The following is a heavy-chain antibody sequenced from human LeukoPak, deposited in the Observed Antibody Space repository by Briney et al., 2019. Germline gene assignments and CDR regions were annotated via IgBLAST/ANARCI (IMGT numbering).Heavy chain of an antibody. CDR1: GGSISSSSYY. J-gene: IGHJ4*02. Sequence: PSETLSLTCTVSGGSISSSSYYWGWIRQPPGKGLEWIGSIYYSGSTYYNPSLKSRVTISVDKSANQFSLNLSSVTAADTAVYYCARFSPRAMGNYLDFWGQGTLGTVS. CDR2: IYYSGST. V-gene: IGHV4-39*07. CDR3: ARFSPRAMGNYLDF. D-gene: IGHD7-27*01.